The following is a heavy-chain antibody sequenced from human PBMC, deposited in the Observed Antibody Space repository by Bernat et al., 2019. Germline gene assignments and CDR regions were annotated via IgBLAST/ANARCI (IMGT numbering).Heavy chain of an antibody. Sequence: QVQLQQWGAGLLKPSETLSLTCAVYGGSFSGYYWSWIRQPPGKGLEWIGEINHSGGTNYNPSLKSRVTISVDTSKNQFSLKLSSVTAADTAVYYCARDSSMPMDVWGQGTTVTVSS. V-gene: IGHV4-34*01. D-gene: IGHD2/OR15-2a*01. J-gene: IGHJ6*02. CDR1: GGSFSGYY. CDR2: INHSGGT. CDR3: ARDSSMPMDV.